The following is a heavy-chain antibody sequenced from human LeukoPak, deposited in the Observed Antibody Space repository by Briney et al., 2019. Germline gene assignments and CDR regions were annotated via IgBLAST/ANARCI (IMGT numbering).Heavy chain of an antibody. CDR2: INQDGSAK. Sequence: GGSMRLSCAASGFTLSSHWMTWVHQAPGKGLEWVANINQDGSAKYCVGSVKGRFTISRDNAKNSMYLQMNSLRAEDTAVYYCARWEIRGTAHQLDYWGQGTLVTASS. CDR3: ARWEIRGTAHQLDY. V-gene: IGHV3-7*01. CDR1: GFTLSSHW. J-gene: IGHJ4*02. D-gene: IGHD1-7*01.